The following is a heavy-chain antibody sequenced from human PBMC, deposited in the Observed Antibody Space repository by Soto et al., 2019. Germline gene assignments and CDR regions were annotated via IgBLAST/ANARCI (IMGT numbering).Heavy chain of an antibody. J-gene: IGHJ4*02. Sequence: PGGSLRLSCAASGFIFRSFAMSWVRQAPGKGLEWVSTISNNGGSTYSADSVKGRFTISRDNSKNTLYLQMNSLRAEDTAVYYCAKDPDISGWYQTDLDYWGQGTLVTVSS. CDR1: GFIFRSFA. V-gene: IGHV3-23*01. CDR3: AKDPDISGWYQTDLDY. CDR2: ISNNGGST. D-gene: IGHD6-19*01.